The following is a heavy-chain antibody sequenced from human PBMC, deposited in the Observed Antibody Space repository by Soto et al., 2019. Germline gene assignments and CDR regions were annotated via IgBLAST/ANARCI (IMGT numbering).Heavy chain of an antibody. J-gene: IGHJ4*02. D-gene: IGHD3-22*01. CDR2: IYYSGST. CDR1: GGSISSGDYY. CDR3: ARADYYDSSGYTYFDY. Sequence: PSETLSLTCTVSGGSISSGDYYWSWIRQPPGKGLEWIGYIYYSGSTYYNPSLKSRVTISVDTSKNQFSLKLSSVTAADTAVYYCARADYYDSSGYTYFDYWGQGTLVTVSS. V-gene: IGHV4-30-4*01.